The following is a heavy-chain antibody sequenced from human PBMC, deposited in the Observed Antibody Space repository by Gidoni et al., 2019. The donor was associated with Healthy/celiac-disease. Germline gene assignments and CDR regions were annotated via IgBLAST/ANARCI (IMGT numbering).Heavy chain of an antibody. Sequence: EVQLGESGGVLVQPGGSLRLACAASAFTFSSYGMSWVRQAPGKGLQWVANIKQDGSEKYYVDSLKGRFTISRDNAKNSLYLQMNSLRAEYTAVYYCARDSNCSGGSCRHDYYYGMDVWGQGTTVTVSS. CDR2: IKQDGSEK. CDR3: ARDSNCSGGSCRHDYYYGMDV. V-gene: IGHV3-7*01. CDR1: AFTFSSYG. J-gene: IGHJ6*02. D-gene: IGHD2-15*01.